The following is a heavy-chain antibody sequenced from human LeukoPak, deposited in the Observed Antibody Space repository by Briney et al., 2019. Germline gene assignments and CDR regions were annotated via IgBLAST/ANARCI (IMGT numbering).Heavy chain of an antibody. Sequence: SETLSLTCTVSGGSISSYYWSWIRQPPGKGLEWIGYIYYSGSTNYNPSLKSRVTISVDTSKNQFSLKLSSVTAADTAVYYCARREYCSGGSCYPYRYYYYYMDVWGKGTTVTISS. CDR3: ARREYCSGGSCYPYRYYYYYMDV. V-gene: IGHV4-59*01. J-gene: IGHJ6*03. D-gene: IGHD2-15*01. CDR2: IYYSGST. CDR1: GGSISSYY.